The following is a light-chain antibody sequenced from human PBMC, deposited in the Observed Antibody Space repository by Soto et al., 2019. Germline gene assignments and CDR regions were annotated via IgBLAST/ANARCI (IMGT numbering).Light chain of an antibody. CDR1: QSVGSY. CDR2: DAS. Sequence: IQLTQSPATLSLSPGERASLSCRARQSVGSYLAWYQQKPGQPPRLLVFDASFRASGISARFSGSGSGTDFILTIDSLEPDDSAVYCCQQRNSWPPNTVGPGTKLEIK. CDR3: QQRNSWPPNT. J-gene: IGKJ2*01. V-gene: IGKV3-11*01.